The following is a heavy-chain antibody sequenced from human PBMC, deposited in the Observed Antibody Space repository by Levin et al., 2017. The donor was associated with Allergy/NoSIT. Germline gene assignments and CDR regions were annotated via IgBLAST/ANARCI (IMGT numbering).Heavy chain of an antibody. Sequence: PGGSLRLSCSVSGGSVSSGTYYWSWIRRPPGKGLEWIGYINYRGVTKYNPSLKSRVTISVDTSKNEFSLKVTSVTAADTAVYYCARNRIIVSGGNDYYYGMDGWGQGTTVTVS. D-gene: IGHD5/OR15-5a*01. J-gene: IGHJ6*02. V-gene: IGHV4-61*01. CDR3: ARNRIIVSGGNDYYYGMDG. CDR2: INYRGVT. CDR1: GGSVSSGTYY.